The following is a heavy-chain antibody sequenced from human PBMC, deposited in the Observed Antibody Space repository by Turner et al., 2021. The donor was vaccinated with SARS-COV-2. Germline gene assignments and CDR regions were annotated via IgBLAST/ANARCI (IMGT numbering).Heavy chain of an antibody. J-gene: IGHJ4*02. V-gene: IGHV1-2*02. CDR2: INPNSGGT. Sequence: QVQLVQSGAEVKKPGASVKVSCKASGYTFTGYYMHWVRQAPGQGLEWMGWINPNSGGTNYAQKFQGRVTMTRDTSISTAYMELSRLRSDETAVDYWARGGLYYYDRSAYFNSHPDYWGQGTLVTVSS. CDR3: ARGGLYYYDRSAYFNSHPDY. CDR1: GYTFTGYY. D-gene: IGHD3-22*01.